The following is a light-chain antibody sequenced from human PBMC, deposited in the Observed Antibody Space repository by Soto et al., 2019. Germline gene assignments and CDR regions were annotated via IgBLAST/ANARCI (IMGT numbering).Light chain of an antibody. V-gene: IGKV2D-29*02. Sequence: DVVMTQTPFSLSVAAGQPASISCKSSQSLLHITGETFLFWYLQKPGQSPQLLIYEVSTRVSGVPDRFSGSGSGTDFTLEISRVETDDVGIYYCMQSTQLPPTFGQGTRLEIK. J-gene: IGKJ5*01. CDR1: QSLLHITGETF. CDR3: MQSTQLPPT. CDR2: EVS.